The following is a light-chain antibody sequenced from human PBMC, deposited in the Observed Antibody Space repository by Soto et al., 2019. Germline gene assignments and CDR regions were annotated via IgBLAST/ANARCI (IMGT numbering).Light chain of an antibody. CDR2: GAS. CDR1: PSVSSNN. Sequence: ETVMPLSLLTLSVSPGARATLSCRAVPSVSSNNLAWYQQRPGQAPRVVIYGASTRATGIPDRFSGSGSGTDFTLTISRLEPEDFAVYYCQQYGSSPTFGQGTKVDIK. V-gene: IGKV3-20*01. CDR3: QQYGSSPT. J-gene: IGKJ1*01.